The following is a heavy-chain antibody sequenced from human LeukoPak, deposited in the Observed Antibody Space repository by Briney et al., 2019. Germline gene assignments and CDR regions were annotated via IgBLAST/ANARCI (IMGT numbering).Heavy chain of an antibody. CDR2: IRNKANSYTT. CDR3: ARQLSGWYDADPC. Sequence: GGSPRLSCAASGFTFIDHYMDWVRQAPGKGLEWIGRIRNKANSYTTEYAASVKGRFTVSRDDSKNSLFLQMNSLESEDTAIYYCARQLSGWYDADPCWGQGTLVTVSS. V-gene: IGHV3-72*01. D-gene: IGHD6-19*01. J-gene: IGHJ4*02. CDR1: GFTFIDHY.